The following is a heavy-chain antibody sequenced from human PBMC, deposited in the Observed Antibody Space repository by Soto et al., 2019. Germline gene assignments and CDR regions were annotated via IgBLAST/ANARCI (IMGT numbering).Heavy chain of an antibody. J-gene: IGHJ4*02. V-gene: IGHV2-5*02. D-gene: IGHD6-19*01. CDR2: IYWDDTK. CDR1: GLSLDTFAVG. CDR3: AHGSGWLSDQ. Sequence: QITLKESGPTLVKPTQTLTLTSTFPGLSLDTFAVGVNWIRQPPVKPLEWLGLIYWDDTKHYSSSLRNRLTITKDTSKNQVVLTMTNMDPVDTATYYCAHGSGWLSDQWGQGTLVTVSS.